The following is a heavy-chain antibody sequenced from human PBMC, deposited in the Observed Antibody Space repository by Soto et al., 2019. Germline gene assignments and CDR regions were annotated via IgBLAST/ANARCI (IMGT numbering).Heavy chain of an antibody. Sequence: QITLKESGPTLVKPTQPLTLTCTFSGFSLSTTAEGVGWIRQPPGKALEWLALIYWDDDERYSPSLKSRLTITKDNSKNQVVLTMTNVDPVDTATYYCAHGSCSSADCYPNPYLDYWGQGILVTVSS. CDR2: IYWDDDE. D-gene: IGHD2-2*01. V-gene: IGHV2-5*02. CDR3: AHGSCSSADCYPNPYLDY. J-gene: IGHJ4*02. CDR1: GFSLSTTAEG.